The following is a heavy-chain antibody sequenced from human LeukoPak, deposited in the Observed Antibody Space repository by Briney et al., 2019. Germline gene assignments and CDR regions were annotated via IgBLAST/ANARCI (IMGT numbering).Heavy chain of an antibody. D-gene: IGHD3-10*01. J-gene: IGHJ4*02. CDR1: GYSISSGYY. Sequence: SETLSLTCAVSGYSISSGYYWGWIRQPPGKGLEWIGSIYHSGSTYYNPSLKSRVTISVDTSKNQFSLKLSSVTAADTAVHYCARDGLLWFGDSTNYWGQGTLVTVSS. V-gene: IGHV4-38-2*02. CDR3: ARDGLLWFGDSTNY. CDR2: IYHSGST.